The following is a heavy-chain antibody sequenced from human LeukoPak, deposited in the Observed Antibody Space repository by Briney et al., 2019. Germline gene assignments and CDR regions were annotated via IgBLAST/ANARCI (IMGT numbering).Heavy chain of an antibody. CDR1: GGTFSSYA. V-gene: IGHV1-69*13. Sequence: SVKVSCKASGGTFSSYAISWVRQAPGQGPEWMGGIIPIFGTANYAQKFQGRVTITADESTSTAYMELSSLRSEDTAVYYCARDPSRYGSGSYYNSHYFDYWGQGTLVTVSS. D-gene: IGHD3-10*01. J-gene: IGHJ4*02. CDR3: ARDPSRYGSGSYYNSHYFDY. CDR2: IIPIFGTA.